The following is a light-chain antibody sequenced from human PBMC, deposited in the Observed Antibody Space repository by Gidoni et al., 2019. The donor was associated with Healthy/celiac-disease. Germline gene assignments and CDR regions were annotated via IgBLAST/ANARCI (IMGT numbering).Light chain of an antibody. Sequence: SYVLTQPPSVSVAPGKTARITCGGNNIGSKSVHWYQQKPGQAPVLVIYYDSDRPSGIPERFSGSNSGNTATLTISRVEAGDSSSDHWVFGGGTKLTVL. CDR3: V. CDR1: NIGSKS. CDR2: YDS. V-gene: IGLV3-21*01. J-gene: IGLJ3*02.